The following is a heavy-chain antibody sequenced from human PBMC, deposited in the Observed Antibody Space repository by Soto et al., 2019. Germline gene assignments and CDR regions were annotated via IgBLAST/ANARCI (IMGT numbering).Heavy chain of an antibody. CDR2: FIPAYRTL. Sequence: QVLLVQSGAEVKKPGSSVKISCKASGGSFGNSAINWVRQTPGQGLEWLGGFIPAYRTLNFAQKFKGGVTVTAAESTGTAFMTLSGLASNDTAVYYCAAGVIWIGYFTVDSWGQGTRVTVSS. D-gene: IGHD3-3*01. CDR3: AAGVIWIGYFTVDS. V-gene: IGHV1-69*01. CDR1: GGSFGNSA. J-gene: IGHJ4*02.